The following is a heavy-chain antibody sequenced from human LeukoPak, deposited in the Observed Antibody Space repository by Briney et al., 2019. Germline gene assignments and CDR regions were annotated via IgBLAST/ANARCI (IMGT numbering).Heavy chain of an antibody. Sequence: PGGCLRLYRAASGFTFRTYWMSWIRQAPGKEPERVADINQDGREEYYLQSVRDRFTVSRDNAQNAVFLQMTNLRADDTAVYYCARWKMELQRNASDLWGQGTVVTVSS. CDR3: ARWKMELQRNASDL. CDR1: GFTFRTYW. V-gene: IGHV3-7*01. CDR2: INQDGREE. J-gene: IGHJ3*01. D-gene: IGHD1-26*01.